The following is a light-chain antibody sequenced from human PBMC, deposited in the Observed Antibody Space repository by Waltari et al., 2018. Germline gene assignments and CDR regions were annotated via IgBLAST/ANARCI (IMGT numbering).Light chain of an antibody. CDR3: QSYDSNMSGWV. J-gene: IGLJ3*02. CDR1: RSNIGATYD. CDR2: GNS. V-gene: IGLV1-40*01. Sequence: QSMLTQPPSVSGAPGQTVTISCTGSRSNIGATYDVHWYRQRPGTAPKLLIFGNSNRPSGVPDRVSGSKSGTSASLAITGLQAEDEADYYCQSYDSNMSGWVFGGGTKLTVL.